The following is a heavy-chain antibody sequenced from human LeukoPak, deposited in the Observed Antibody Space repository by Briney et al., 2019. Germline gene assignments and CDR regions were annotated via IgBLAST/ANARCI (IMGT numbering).Heavy chain of an antibody. J-gene: IGHJ6*02. Sequence: GGSLRLSCAVSGFTFSSHAMSWVRQAPGKGLEWVSAISGSGGSTYYADSVKGRFTISRDNSKNTLYLQMNSLRAEDTAVYYCAKVPWIDYYYGMDVWGQGTTVTVAS. D-gene: IGHD2-2*03. CDR2: ISGSGGST. CDR3: AKVPWIDYYYGMDV. CDR1: GFTFSSHA. V-gene: IGHV3-23*01.